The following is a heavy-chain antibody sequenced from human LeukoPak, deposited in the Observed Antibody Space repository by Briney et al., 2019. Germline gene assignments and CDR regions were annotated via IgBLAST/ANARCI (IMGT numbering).Heavy chain of an antibody. Sequence: SETLSLTCTVSGGSISSSSYYWGWIRQPPGKGLEWIGSIYYSGSTYYNPSLKSRVTISVDTSKNQFSLKLSSVTAADTAVYYCARGGVYDFWSGYSVSFDYWGQGTLVTVSS. CDR1: GGSISSSSYY. D-gene: IGHD3-3*01. CDR2: IYYSGST. V-gene: IGHV4-39*01. J-gene: IGHJ4*02. CDR3: ARGGVYDFWSGYSVSFDY.